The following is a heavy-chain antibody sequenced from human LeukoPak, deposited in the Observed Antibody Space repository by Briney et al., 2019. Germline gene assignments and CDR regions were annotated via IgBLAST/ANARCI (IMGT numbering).Heavy chain of an antibody. CDR1: GYTFTSYG. CDR3: ARDDPRITIFGVVISPFDY. Sequence: ASVKVSCKASGYTFTSYGISWVRQAPGQGLEWMGWISAYNGNTNYAQKLQGRVTMTTDTSTSTAYMELRSLRSDDTAVYYCARDDPRITIFGVVISPFDYWGQGTPVTVSS. V-gene: IGHV1-18*01. J-gene: IGHJ4*02. CDR2: ISAYNGNT. D-gene: IGHD3-3*01.